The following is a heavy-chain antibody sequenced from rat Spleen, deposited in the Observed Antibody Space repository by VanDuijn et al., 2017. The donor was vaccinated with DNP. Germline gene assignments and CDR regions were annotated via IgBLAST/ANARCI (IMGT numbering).Heavy chain of an antibody. D-gene: IGHD1-2*01. CDR2: IWSDGST. V-gene: IGHV2-15*01. CDR3: VREGSSHGDF. J-gene: IGHJ2*01. Sequence: QVQLKESGPGLVQPSQTLSLTCTVSGFSLTSNSVSWVRQPPGKGLEWMGTIWSDGSTDCNSALKSRLSISRDTSKNQVFLKRNRLQTEDTATYYGVREGSSHGDFWGQGVMVTVSS. CDR1: GFSLTSNS.